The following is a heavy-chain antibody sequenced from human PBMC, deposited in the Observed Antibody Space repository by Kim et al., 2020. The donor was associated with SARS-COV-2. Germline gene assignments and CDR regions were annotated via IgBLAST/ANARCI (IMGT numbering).Heavy chain of an antibody. J-gene: IGHJ6*02. CDR2: IYSGGSST. V-gene: IGHV3-23*03. D-gene: IGHD6-19*01. Sequence: GGSLRLSCAASGFTFSNYAMSWVRQAPGEGLEWVSVIYSGGSSTYYADSVKGRFTISRDNSKNTLYLQMNSLRAEDTAVYYGAKDAFIAVAGTPTQAYYYYHGMDVWGQGTTVTVAS. CDR3: AKDAFIAVAGTPTQAYYYYHGMDV. CDR1: GFTFSNYA.